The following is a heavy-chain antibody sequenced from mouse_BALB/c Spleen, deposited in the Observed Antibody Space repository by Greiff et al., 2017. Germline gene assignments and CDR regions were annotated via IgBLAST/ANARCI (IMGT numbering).Heavy chain of an antibody. Sequence: QVQLKQPGAELVKPGASVKLSCKASGYTFTSYWMHWVKQRPGQGLEWIGEIDPSDSYTNYNQKFKGKATLTVDKSSSTAYMQLSSLTSEDSAVYYCARERDGNSSWFAYWGQGTLVTVAA. CDR1: GYTFTSYW. CDR2: IDPSDSYT. V-gene: IGHV1-69*02. J-gene: IGHJ3*01. CDR3: ARERDGNSSWFAY. D-gene: IGHD2-1*01.